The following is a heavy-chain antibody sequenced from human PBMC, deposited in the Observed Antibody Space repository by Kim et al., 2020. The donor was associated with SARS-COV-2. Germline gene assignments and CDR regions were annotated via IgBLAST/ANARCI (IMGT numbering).Heavy chain of an antibody. CDR2: FDPEDGET. CDR1: GYTLTELS. J-gene: IGHJ3*02. Sequence: ASVKVSCKVSGYTLTELSMHWVRQAPGKGLEWMGGFDPEDGETIYAQKFQGRVTMTEDTSTDTAYMELSSLRSEDTAVYYCATDFPPAAAGPSHDAFDIWGQGTMVTVSS. V-gene: IGHV1-24*01. CDR3: ATDFPPAAAGPSHDAFDI. D-gene: IGHD6-13*01.